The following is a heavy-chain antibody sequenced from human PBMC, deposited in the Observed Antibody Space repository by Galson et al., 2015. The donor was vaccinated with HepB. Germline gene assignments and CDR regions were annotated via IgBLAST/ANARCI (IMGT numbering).Heavy chain of an antibody. J-gene: IGHJ6*02. V-gene: IGHV3-48*02. CDR1: GFTFSSYS. CDR2: ISSSSSTI. D-gene: IGHD6-6*01. Sequence: SLRLSCAASGFTFSSYSMNWVRQAPGKGLEWVSYISSSSSTIYYADSVKGRFTISRDNAKNSLYLQMNSLRDEDTAVYYCARYYEYSSFMDVWGQGTTVTVSS. CDR3: ARYYEYSSFMDV.